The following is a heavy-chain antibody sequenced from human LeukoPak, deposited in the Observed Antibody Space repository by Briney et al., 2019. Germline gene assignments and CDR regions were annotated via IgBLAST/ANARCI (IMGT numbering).Heavy chain of an antibody. CDR1: GRSFSGYY. Sequence: SETLSLTCAVYGRSFSGYYWSWIRQPPGKGLEWIGEINHSGTTNYEPYLKSRVTMSVDTSTNQFSLELSSVTAADTAVYYCARGEVDTAMVPYIDYWGQGTLVTVSS. CDR3: ARGEVDTAMVPYIDY. V-gene: IGHV4-34*01. J-gene: IGHJ4*02. D-gene: IGHD5-18*01. CDR2: INHSGTT.